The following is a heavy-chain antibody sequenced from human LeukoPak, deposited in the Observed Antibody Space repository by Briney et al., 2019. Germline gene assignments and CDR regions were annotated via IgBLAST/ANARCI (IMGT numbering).Heavy chain of an antibody. CDR2: IWYDGTTK. V-gene: IGHV3-33*01. CDR1: GSVFSTYG. J-gene: IGHJ4*02. D-gene: IGHD4-17*01. CDR3: ARAPDYGDYVGYFDF. Sequence: GGSLRLSCAASGSVFSTYGIHWVRQAPGKGLEWVAGIWYDGTTKYYADSVKGRFTISRDNSKNTVSLQMDSLRAEDTAVYSCARAPDYGDYVGYFDFWGQGAQVTVSS.